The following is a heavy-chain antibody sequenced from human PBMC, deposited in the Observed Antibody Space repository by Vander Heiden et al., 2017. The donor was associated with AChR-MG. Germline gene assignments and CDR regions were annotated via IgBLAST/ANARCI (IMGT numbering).Heavy chain of an antibody. D-gene: IGHD3-3*02. CDR1: GGPISSYY. Sequence: QVQLQESGPGLVKPSETLSLTCPVSGGPISSYYWSWIRQPPGKGLGWIWYIYYSVSTNYNPSLKSRVTISVDTSKNQFSLKLSSVTAADTAVYYCARVVLMFGKGSNYYYYGMDVWGQGTTVTVSS. V-gene: IGHV4-59*01. CDR2: IYYSVST. CDR3: ARVVLMFGKGSNYYYYGMDV. J-gene: IGHJ6*02.